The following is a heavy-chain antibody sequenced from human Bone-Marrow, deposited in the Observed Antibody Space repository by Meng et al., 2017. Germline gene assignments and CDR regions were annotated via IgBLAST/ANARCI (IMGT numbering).Heavy chain of an antibody. CDR2: ISNSSSYI. CDR1: GFTFSAYT. Sequence: GGSLRLSCAASGFTFSAYTMNWVRQAPGKGLEWVSSISNSSSYIYYADSVKGRFTISRDNAKNSLYLQMNSLRAEDTAVYYCARDKLLWFGESQGPWGQGTLVTVSS. J-gene: IGHJ5*02. V-gene: IGHV3-21*01. CDR3: ARDKLLWFGESQGP. D-gene: IGHD3-10*01.